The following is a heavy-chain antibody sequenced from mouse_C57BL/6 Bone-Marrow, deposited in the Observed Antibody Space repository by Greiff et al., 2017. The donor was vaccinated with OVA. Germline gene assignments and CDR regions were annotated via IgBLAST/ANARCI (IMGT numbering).Heavy chain of an antibody. CDR2: IYPGDGDP. CDR1: GYAFSSSW. J-gene: IGHJ2*01. V-gene: IGHV1-82*01. Sequence: VKLVESGPELVKPGASVKISCKASGYAFSSSWMNWVKQRPGKGLEWIGRIYPGDGDPNYNGKFKGKATLTADKSSSTAYMQLSSLTSEDSAVYFCARHEDGYYASYFDYWGQGTTLTVSS. CDR3: ARHEDGYYASYFDY. D-gene: IGHD2-3*01.